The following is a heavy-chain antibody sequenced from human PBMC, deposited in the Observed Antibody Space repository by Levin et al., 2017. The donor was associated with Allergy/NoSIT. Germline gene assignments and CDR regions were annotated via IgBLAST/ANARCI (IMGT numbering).Heavy chain of an antibody. D-gene: IGHD6-13*01. J-gene: IGHJ4*02. CDR2: ISYDESDK. CDR1: GFSFRSFG. CDR3: AKDVVFGTSSWSLDF. V-gene: IGHV3-30*18. Sequence: GESLKISCAASGFSFRSFGMHWVRQAPGKGLERVAVISYDESDKFYADSVKGRFTISRDNTRNTLYLQMNSLRREDAAVYYCAKDVVFGTSSWSLDFWGQGTLVTVSS.